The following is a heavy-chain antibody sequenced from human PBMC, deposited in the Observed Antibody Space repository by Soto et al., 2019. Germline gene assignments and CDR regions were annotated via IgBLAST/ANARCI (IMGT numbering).Heavy chain of an antibody. J-gene: IGHJ4*02. Sequence: ASVKVSCKASGYTFTGYYMHWVRQAPGQGLEWMGWINPNSGGTNYAQKFQGWVTMTRDTSISTVYMELRSLRSEDTAVYYCARYLYGSGIYDFWGQGTLVTVSS. CDR1: GYTFTGYY. V-gene: IGHV1-2*04. CDR3: ARYLYGSGIYDF. CDR2: INPNSGGT. D-gene: IGHD3-10*01.